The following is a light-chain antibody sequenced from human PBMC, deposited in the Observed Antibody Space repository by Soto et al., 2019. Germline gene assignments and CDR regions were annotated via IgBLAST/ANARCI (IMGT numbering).Light chain of an antibody. J-gene: IGLJ1*01. CDR1: SSDVGGYNY. CDR2: EVN. V-gene: IGLV2-14*01. CDR3: SSHTNSNTVYV. Sequence: QSALTQPPSASGSPGQSVTISCTGTSSDVGGYNYVSWYQQHPGQAPKLMIYEVNNRPSGVSNRFSGSKSGTTASLTISGLQAEDEADYYCSSHTNSNTVYVFGAGTKVTVL.